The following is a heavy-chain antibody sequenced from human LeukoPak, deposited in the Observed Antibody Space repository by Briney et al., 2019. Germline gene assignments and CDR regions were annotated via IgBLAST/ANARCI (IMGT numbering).Heavy chain of an antibody. CDR2: INGDGSST. V-gene: IGHV3-74*03. D-gene: IGHD2-15*01. J-gene: IGHJ5*02. CDR3: ARRVDATRWFDP. Sequence: GGSLRLSCAASGFTFSNYFMHWVRQAPGKGLVWVSRINGDGSSTMYADSVKGRFTISRDNAKNTLYLQINSLRAEDTAVYHCARRVDATRWFDPWGQGTLVTVSS. CDR1: GFTFSNYF.